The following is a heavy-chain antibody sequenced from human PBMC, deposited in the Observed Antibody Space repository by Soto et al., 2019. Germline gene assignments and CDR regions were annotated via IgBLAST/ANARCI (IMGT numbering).Heavy chain of an antibody. V-gene: IGHV4-61*01. D-gene: IGHD2-2*01. CDR2: IYHSGST. Sequence: PSETLSLTCTVSGGSVSSGSYYWRWIRQSPGKGLEWIGYIYHSGSTNHNPSLKSRVTISVDTSKNELSLKLSSVTAADTAVYYCARSTGENQLQYFDYWGQGTLVTVSS. J-gene: IGHJ4*02. CDR3: ARSTGENQLQYFDY. CDR1: GGSVSSGSYY.